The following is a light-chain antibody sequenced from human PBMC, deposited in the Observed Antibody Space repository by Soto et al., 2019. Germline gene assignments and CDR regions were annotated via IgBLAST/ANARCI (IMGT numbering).Light chain of an antibody. CDR2: SNN. V-gene: IGLV1-44*01. CDR1: SSNIGSNT. CDR3: AAWDDSLNGFVV. Sequence: LTQPPSASGTPGQRVTISCSGSSSNIGSNTVNWYQQLPGTAPKLLIYSNNQRPSGVPDRFSGSKSGTSASLAISGLQSEDEADYYCAAWDDSLNGFVVFGGGTQLTVL. J-gene: IGLJ2*01.